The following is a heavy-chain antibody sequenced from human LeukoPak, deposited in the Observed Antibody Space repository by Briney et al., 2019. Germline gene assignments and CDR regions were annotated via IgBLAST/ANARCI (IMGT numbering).Heavy chain of an antibody. D-gene: IGHD3-10*01. J-gene: IGHJ4*02. V-gene: IGHV1-3*01. CDR2: INAGNGNT. CDR1: GYTFTNYA. CDR3: ARGILWFGELSSLGY. Sequence: ASVKVSCKASGYTFTNYAIHWVRQAPGQRLEWMGWINAGNGNTKYSQKFQDRVTITRDTSATTIYMELSNLKSEDTAVYYCARGILWFGELSSLGYWGQGTLVTVSS.